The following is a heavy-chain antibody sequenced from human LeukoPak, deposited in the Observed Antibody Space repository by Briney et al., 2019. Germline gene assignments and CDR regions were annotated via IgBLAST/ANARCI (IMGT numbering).Heavy chain of an antibody. J-gene: IGHJ3*02. Sequence: SETLSLTCAVYGGSFSGYYWSWIRQPPGKGLEWIGEINHSGSTNYNPSLKSRVTMLVDMSKNQFSLKLSSVTAADTAVCYCARGGDSSGYYLQDAFDIWGQGTMVTVSS. V-gene: IGHV4-34*01. CDR2: INHSGST. CDR3: ARGGDSSGYYLQDAFDI. CDR1: GGSFSGYY. D-gene: IGHD3-22*01.